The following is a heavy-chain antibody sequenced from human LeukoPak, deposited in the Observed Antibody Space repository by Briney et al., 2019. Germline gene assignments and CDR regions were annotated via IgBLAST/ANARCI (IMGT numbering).Heavy chain of an antibody. CDR3: ASTPVYCSSTSCYGD. D-gene: IGHD2-2*01. Sequence: ASVKVSCKASGYTFTSYGISWVRQAPGQGLEWMGWISAYNGNTNYAQKLQGRVTMTTDTSTSTAYMELRSLRSDDTAVYYCASTPVYCSSTSCYGDWGQGTLVTVSS. J-gene: IGHJ4*02. V-gene: IGHV1-18*01. CDR2: ISAYNGNT. CDR1: GYTFTSYG.